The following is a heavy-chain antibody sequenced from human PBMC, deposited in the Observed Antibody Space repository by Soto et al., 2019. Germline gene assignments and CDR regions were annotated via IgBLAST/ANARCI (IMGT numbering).Heavy chain of an antibody. CDR2: INPSGGST. V-gene: IGHV1-46*01. CDR1: GYIFTTYY. CDR3: ARDPHPGSNWYSGMDV. D-gene: IGHD6-13*01. J-gene: IGHJ6*02. Sequence: QVQLVQSGAEVKKPGASVKVSCKASGYIFTTYYMHWVRQARGQGLEWMGIINPSGGSTSYAQKFQGRVTMTRDTSTSTVYMELSSLRSEDTAVYYCARDPHPGSNWYSGMDVWGQGTTVTVSS.